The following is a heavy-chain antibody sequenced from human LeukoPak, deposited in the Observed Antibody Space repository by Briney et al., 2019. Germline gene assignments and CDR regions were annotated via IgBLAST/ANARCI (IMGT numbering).Heavy chain of an antibody. CDR3: ARGFYGGYYYYYYMDV. D-gene: IGHD4/OR15-4a*01. V-gene: IGHV5-51*01. CDR2: IYPGDSDT. CDR1: GYSFTSYW. J-gene: IGHJ6*03. Sequence: GESLKISCKGSGYSFTSYWIGWVRQMPGKGLEWMGIIYPGDSDTRYSPSFQGQVTISADRSISTAYLQWSGLKASDTAMYYCARGFYGGYYYYYYMDVWGKGTTVTVSS.